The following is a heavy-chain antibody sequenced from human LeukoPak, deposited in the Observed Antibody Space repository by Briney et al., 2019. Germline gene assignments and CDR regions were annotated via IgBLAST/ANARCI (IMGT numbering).Heavy chain of an antibody. D-gene: IGHD2-8*01. V-gene: IGHV3-74*01. Sequence: GGSLRLSCVASGFTFTNYGMMWVRQAPGKGLVWVSYINSDGRSTTYADSVKGRFTISRDNSKNTLYLQMSSLRAEDTAMYYCARNSNGMSNWGQGTLVIVSS. J-gene: IGHJ4*02. CDR1: GFTFTNYG. CDR3: ARNSNGMSN. CDR2: INSDGRST.